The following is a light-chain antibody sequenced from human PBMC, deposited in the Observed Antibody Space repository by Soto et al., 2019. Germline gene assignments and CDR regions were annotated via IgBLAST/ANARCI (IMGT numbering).Light chain of an antibody. CDR3: QQLHSYPLT. J-gene: IGKJ4*01. Sequence: DIQLTQSPSFLSASVGDRVTITCRASQAISGSLAWYQQKAGKAPKLLIYAASTLQSGVPSRFSGSGSGTDLTLTISSLLPEDFATYYCQQLHSYPLTFGGGTKVQIK. CDR1: QAISGS. V-gene: IGKV1-9*01. CDR2: AAS.